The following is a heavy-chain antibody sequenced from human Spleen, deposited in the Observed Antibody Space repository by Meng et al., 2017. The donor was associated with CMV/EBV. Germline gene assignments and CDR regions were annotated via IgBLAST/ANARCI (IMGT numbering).Heavy chain of an antibody. CDR2: ISSSTSYI. Sequence: GGSLRLSCAASGFTFSNYSMNWVRQAPGKGLEWVSSISSSTSYIYYADSVKGRFTISRDNAKNSLYLQMNSLRAEDTAIYYCARLSTLVGSGSFDHWGLGALVTVSS. V-gene: IGHV3-21*01. CDR3: ARLSTLVGSGSFDH. CDR1: GFTFSNYS. J-gene: IGHJ4*02. D-gene: IGHD2/OR15-2a*01.